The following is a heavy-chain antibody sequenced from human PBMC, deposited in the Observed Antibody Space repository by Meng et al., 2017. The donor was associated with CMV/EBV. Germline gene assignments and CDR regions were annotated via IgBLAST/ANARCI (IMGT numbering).Heavy chain of an antibody. CDR1: GYTFTGYY. Sequence: ASVKVSCKASGYTFTGYYMHWVRQAPGQGLEWMGWINPNSGGTNYAQKFQGRVIMTRDTSISTAYMELSRLRSDDTAVYYCARDWKQQLVRGDYWGQGTLVTVSS. CDR3: ARDWKQQLVRGDY. CDR2: INPNSGGT. J-gene: IGHJ4*02. D-gene: IGHD6-13*01. V-gene: IGHV1-2*02.